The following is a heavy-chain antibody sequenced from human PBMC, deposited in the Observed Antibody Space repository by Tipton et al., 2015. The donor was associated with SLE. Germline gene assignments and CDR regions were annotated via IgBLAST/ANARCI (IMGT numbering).Heavy chain of an antibody. Sequence: TLSLTCALYGGSFSGYYWNWIRQPPGKGLEWIGEINHSGSTNYNPSLKSRVTIPVDTSKNQFSLKLSSVTAADTAVYYCARAPGLERSYYYYYYMDVWAKGTTVTVSS. V-gene: IGHV4-34*01. CDR2: INHSGST. CDR3: ARAPGLERSYYYYYYMDV. D-gene: IGHD1-1*01. CDR1: GGSFSGYY. J-gene: IGHJ6*03.